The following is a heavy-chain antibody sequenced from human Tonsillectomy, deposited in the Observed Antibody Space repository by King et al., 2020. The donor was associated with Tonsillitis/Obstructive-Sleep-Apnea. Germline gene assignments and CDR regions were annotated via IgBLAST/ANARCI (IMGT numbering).Heavy chain of an antibody. D-gene: IGHD2-2*01. CDR2: INWNGGST. J-gene: IGHJ6*03. Sequence: VQLVESGGGVVRPGGSLRLSCAASGFTFDDYGMTWVRQAPGKGLEWVSGINWNGGSTGYADSVKGRFTISRDNAKNSRYLQMNSLRAEDTALYYCTRGRSSSGSAYYYYYMDVWGKGTTVTVSS. CDR1: GFTFDDYG. V-gene: IGHV3-20*04. CDR3: TRGRSSSGSAYYYYYMDV.